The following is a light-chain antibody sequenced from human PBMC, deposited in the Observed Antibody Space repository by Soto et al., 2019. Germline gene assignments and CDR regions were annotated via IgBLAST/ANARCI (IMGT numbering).Light chain of an antibody. CDR2: NVS. J-gene: IGLJ3*02. Sequence: QSALTQPASVSGSPGQSITISCTGTSSDLGNYNSVSWYQHHPGKAPKLIIYNVSDRPSGVSNRFSGSKSGNTASLTISGLQAEDEADYYCSSYTSTSTWVFGGGTKLTVL. V-gene: IGLV2-14*03. CDR3: SSYTSTSTWV. CDR1: SSDLGNYNS.